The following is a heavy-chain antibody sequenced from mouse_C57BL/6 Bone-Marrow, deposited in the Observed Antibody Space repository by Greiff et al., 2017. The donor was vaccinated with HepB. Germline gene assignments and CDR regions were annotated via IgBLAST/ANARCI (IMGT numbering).Heavy chain of an antibody. CDR1: GFPFTDYY. D-gene: IGHD1-1*01. CDR2: IRNKANGYTT. Sequence: EVQVVESGGGLVQPGGSLSLSCAASGFPFTDYYMSLVRQPPGKALEWLGFIRNKANGYTTEYSASVKGRFTISRDNSQSILYLPMNALRAEDSATYYCARSHYYGSSYVRYAMDYWGQGTSVTVSS. J-gene: IGHJ4*01. V-gene: IGHV7-3*01. CDR3: ARSHYYGSSYVRYAMDY.